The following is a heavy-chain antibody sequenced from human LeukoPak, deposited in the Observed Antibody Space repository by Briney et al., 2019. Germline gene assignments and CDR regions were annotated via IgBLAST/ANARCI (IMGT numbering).Heavy chain of an antibody. CDR2: SRHGGNT. CDR1: GFSISSGYW. V-gene: IGHV4-38-2*02. Sequence: SETLSLTCAVSGFSISSGYWWAGIRQPPGKGLEWIGSSRHGGNTYYNPSLKSRVTISVDTSKKQFSLKLSSVTAADTAVYYCARDSGLSSSLRLDSWGQGTLVTVSS. D-gene: IGHD6-13*01. J-gene: IGHJ4*02. CDR3: ARDSGLSSSLRLDS.